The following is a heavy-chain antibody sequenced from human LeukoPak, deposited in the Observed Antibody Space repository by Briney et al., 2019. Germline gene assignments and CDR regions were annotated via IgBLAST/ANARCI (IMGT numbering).Heavy chain of an antibody. Sequence: PGRSLRLSCAASGFTFSSYGMHWVRQAPGKGLEWVAVISYDGSNKYYTDSVKGRFTISRDNSKNTLYLQMNSLRAEDTAVYYCAKDENSSGLSHWGQGTLVTVSS. CDR3: AKDENSSGLSH. V-gene: IGHV3-30*18. CDR2: ISYDGSNK. CDR1: GFTFSSYG. D-gene: IGHD3-22*01. J-gene: IGHJ4*02.